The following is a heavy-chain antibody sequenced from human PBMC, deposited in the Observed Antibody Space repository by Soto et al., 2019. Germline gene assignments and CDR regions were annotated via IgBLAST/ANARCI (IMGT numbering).Heavy chain of an antibody. CDR3: ARVGTMAFDP. Sequence: QVQLQESGPGLVKPSGTLSLTCAVSSGSISSSNWWSWVRQPPGKGLEWIGEINHGGSTNYNPALKSLVNVSVDKSNNQFSLKLTSVTAADTAVYYCARVGTMAFDPWGQGTLVTVSS. V-gene: IGHV4-4*02. J-gene: IGHJ5*02. CDR2: INHGGST. D-gene: IGHD3-3*01. CDR1: SGSISSSNW.